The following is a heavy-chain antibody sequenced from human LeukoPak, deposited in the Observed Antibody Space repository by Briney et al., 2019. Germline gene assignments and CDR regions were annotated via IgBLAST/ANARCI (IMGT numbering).Heavy chain of an antibody. D-gene: IGHD2-2*02. J-gene: IGHJ3*02. CDR3: ARGGLGYCSSTSCYNAFDI. CDR2: IYTSGST. CDR1: GGSISSGSYY. Sequence: SETLSLTCTVSGGSISSGSYYWSWIRQPAGKGLEWIGRIYTSGSTNYNPSLKSRVIISVDTSKNQFSLKLSSVTAADTAVYYCARGGLGYCSSTSCYNAFDIWGQGTMVTVSS. V-gene: IGHV4-61*02.